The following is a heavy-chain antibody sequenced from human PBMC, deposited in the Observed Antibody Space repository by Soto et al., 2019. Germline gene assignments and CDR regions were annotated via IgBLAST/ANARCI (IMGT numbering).Heavy chain of an antibody. J-gene: IGHJ4*02. D-gene: IGHD2-21*02. Sequence: SVKVSCKASGGTFSSYAISWVRQAPGQGLEWMGGIIPIFGTANYAQKFQGRVTITADESTSTAYMELSSLRSEDTAVYYCARSDCGGDCYSVLFDYWGQGTLVTSPQ. CDR2: IIPIFGTA. V-gene: IGHV1-69*13. CDR3: ARSDCGGDCYSVLFDY. CDR1: GGTFSSYA.